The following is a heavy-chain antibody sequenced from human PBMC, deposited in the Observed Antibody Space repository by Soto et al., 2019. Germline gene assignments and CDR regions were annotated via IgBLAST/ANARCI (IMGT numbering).Heavy chain of an antibody. CDR1: GFTFSDYY. CDR3: ARGEYSSSSRLPYYYYGMDV. J-gene: IGHJ6*02. D-gene: IGHD6-13*01. Sequence: GGSLRLSCAASGFTFSDYYMSWIRQAPGKGLERVSYISSSGSTIYYADSVKGRFTISRDNARNSLYLQRNSLRAEDTAVYYCARGEYSSSSRLPYYYYGMDVWGQGTTVTVSS. CDR2: ISSSGSTI. V-gene: IGHV3-11*01.